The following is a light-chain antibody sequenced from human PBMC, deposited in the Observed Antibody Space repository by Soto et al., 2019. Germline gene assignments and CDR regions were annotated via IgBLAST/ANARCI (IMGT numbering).Light chain of an antibody. V-gene: IGKV3-11*01. CDR2: DAS. CDR1: QSVSRY. CDR3: QQRSNWPYT. Sequence: EIVLAQSPATLSLSPGERATLSCRASQSVSRYIAWYQQKPGQAPRRLIYDASNRATGIPARFSGSGSGTDFTLTISSPEPEDFAVYYCQQRSNWPYTFGQGTTLEIK. J-gene: IGKJ2*01.